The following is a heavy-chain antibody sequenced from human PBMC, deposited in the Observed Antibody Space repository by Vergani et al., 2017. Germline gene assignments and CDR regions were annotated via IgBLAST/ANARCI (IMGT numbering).Heavy chain of an antibody. Sequence: QMQLQESGPGLVKASETLSLTCTVSGDSLSGYYWNWIRQTPGEGLEWIGYVEDSGYFNYNPSLKTRVSMSSDTSNNQFSLMLSSVTVADTAVYYCARSIVSRNPPDYFDNWGQGTLVTVSS. CDR2: VEDSGYF. V-gene: IGHV4-59*01. CDR3: ARSIVSRNPPDYFDN. J-gene: IGHJ4*02. CDR1: GDSLSGYY. D-gene: IGHD1-14*01.